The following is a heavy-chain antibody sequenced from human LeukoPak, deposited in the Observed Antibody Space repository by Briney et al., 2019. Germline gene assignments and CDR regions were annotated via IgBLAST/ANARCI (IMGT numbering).Heavy chain of an antibody. J-gene: IGHJ5*02. Sequence: GGSLRLSCAGSGFTLSNYDMNWVRQAPGKGLEWVSSISTSSRYIYYKDSVRGRFTISRDDAKSSLYLEMNSLRAEDTAVYYCARADCSSSTCYLRRSLFDHWGQGTLVTVSS. CDR1: GFTLSNYD. D-gene: IGHD2-2*01. V-gene: IGHV3-21*01. CDR2: ISTSSRYI. CDR3: ARADCSSSTCYLRRSLFDH.